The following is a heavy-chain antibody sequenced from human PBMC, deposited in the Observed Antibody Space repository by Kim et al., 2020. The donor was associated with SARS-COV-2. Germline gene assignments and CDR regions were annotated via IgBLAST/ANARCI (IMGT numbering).Heavy chain of an antibody. Sequence: GGSLRLSCAASGFTFSSYGMHWVRQAPGKGLEWVAVISYDGSNKYYADSVKGRFTISRDNSKNTLYLQMNSLRAEDTAVYYCAKAWGGNYYYGMDVWGQGTTVTVSS. CDR1: GFTFSSYG. J-gene: IGHJ6*02. D-gene: IGHD3-16*01. CDR2: ISYDGSNK. CDR3: AKAWGGNYYYGMDV. V-gene: IGHV3-30*18.